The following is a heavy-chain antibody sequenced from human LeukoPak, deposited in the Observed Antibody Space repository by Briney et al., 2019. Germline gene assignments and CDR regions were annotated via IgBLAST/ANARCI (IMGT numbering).Heavy chain of an antibody. V-gene: IGHV3-48*01. CDR2: ISTGGHTA. CDR1: GFTFSSYS. CDR3: ACHNWYYDFEIDH. D-gene: IGHD1-7*01. J-gene: IGHJ4*02. Sequence: GGSLRLSCAASGFTFSSYSMNWVRQAPGKGLEWLSYISTGGHTAYYADSIQGRFTTSRDNDKNFVYLQMNSLRAEDTAVYYCACHNWYYDFEIDHWGQGTLVTVSS.